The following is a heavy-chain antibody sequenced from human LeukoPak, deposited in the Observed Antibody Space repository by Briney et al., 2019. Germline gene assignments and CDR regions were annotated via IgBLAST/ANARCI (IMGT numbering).Heavy chain of an antibody. CDR1: GFTFSSYA. D-gene: IGHD3-10*02. J-gene: IGHJ6*04. V-gene: IGHV3-30*04. CDR3: AELGITMIGGV. Sequence: GGSLRLSCAASGFTFSSYAMHWVRQAPGKGLESVAVISYDGSNKYYADSVKGRFTISGDNSKNALYLQMNSLRAEDTAVYYCAELGITMIGGVWGKGTTVTISS. CDR2: ISYDGSNK.